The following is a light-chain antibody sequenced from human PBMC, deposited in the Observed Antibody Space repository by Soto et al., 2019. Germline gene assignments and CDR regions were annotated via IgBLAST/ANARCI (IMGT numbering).Light chain of an antibody. Sequence: QSALAQPPSASGYLGQSVTISCTGTSSDVGRYNYVSWYQHHPGKAPKLVIYEVIKRPSGVPDRFSVSKSANTASLTVSGLQAEDEADYSCSSYSGSNTLYVFGTGTKLTVL. CDR2: EVI. J-gene: IGLJ1*01. CDR3: SSYSGSNTLYV. CDR1: SSDVGRYNY. V-gene: IGLV2-8*01.